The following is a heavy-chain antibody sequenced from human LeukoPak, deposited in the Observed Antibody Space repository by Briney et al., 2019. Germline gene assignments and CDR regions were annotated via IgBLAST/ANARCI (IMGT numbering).Heavy chain of an antibody. Sequence: GGSLRLSCAASGFTFSSYAMSWVRQAPGKGLEWVSAISGSGGSTYHADSVKGRFTISTDDSKNTLYLQMNSLRAEDTAVYYCANDPRGYSYGYYFDYWGQGTLVTVSS. J-gene: IGHJ4*02. CDR2: ISGSGGST. D-gene: IGHD5-18*01. CDR3: ANDPRGYSYGYYFDY. CDR1: GFTFSSYA. V-gene: IGHV3-23*01.